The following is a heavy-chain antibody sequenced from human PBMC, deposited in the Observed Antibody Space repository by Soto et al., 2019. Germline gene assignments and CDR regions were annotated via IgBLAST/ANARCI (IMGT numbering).Heavy chain of an antibody. CDR2: MSFDGTYK. J-gene: IGHJ4*02. CDR1: GFRFSDYG. CDR3: AKDRRDGEYNSVYDF. D-gene: IGHD4-17*01. Sequence: QVQLAESGGGVVQPGGSLRLSCVGSGFRFSDYGMHWVRQAPGKGLEWVAMMSFDGTYKYYVDSVKGRFIISRDNSKNTLYLQMNSLRAEDTAVYYCAKDRRDGEYNSVYDFWGQGTLVTVSS. V-gene: IGHV3-30*18.